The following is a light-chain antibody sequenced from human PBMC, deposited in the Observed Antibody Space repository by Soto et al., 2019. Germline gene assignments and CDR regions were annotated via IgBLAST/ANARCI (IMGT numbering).Light chain of an antibody. V-gene: IGKV4-1*01. CDR2: WAS. J-gene: IGKJ2*01. CDR3: QQYYTTPYT. CDR1: QSVLYSSNNKNH. Sequence: DIVMTQSPDSLAVSLGERATINCKSSQSVLYSSNNKNHLGWYQQKPGQPPKLLIYWASTRESGVPDRFSGSGSGTDFTLTISSLQAEDVAVYYCQQYYTTPYTFDQGTKLEIK.